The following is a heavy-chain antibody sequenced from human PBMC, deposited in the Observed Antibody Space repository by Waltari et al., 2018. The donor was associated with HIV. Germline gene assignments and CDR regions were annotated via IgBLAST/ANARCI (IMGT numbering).Heavy chain of an antibody. CDR1: GFTFDDYA. CDR3: AKGPTLTSPPTYFNY. D-gene: IGHD2-2*01. Sequence: EVHLVESGGGLVQPGRSLRLSCAASGFTFDDYAMHWVRQTPGKGLEWVSGSSWNSGSIGYADSVKGRFTISRDNAKNSLFLQMNSLRPEDTAFYYGAKGPTLTSPPTYFNYWGQGTLVTVSS. CDR2: SSWNSGSI. V-gene: IGHV3-9*01. J-gene: IGHJ4*02.